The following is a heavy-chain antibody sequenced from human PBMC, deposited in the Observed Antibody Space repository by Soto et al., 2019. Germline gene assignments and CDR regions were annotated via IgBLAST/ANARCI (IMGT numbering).Heavy chain of an antibody. CDR2: FYWDADM. Sequence: QITLKESGPALVKPTQTVTLTRTFSGFSLSTSGVGLGWIRQPPGNTLEWFGIFYWDADMRYSPSLNGRWTITEDTSKNQVVLTMTNMDPVDTATYYCAHRQLVVVAAAPFDFWGQETMVTVSS. CDR1: GFSLSTSGVG. D-gene: IGHD2-15*01. CDR3: AHRQLVVVAAAPFDF. V-gene: IGHV2-5*02. J-gene: IGHJ3*01.